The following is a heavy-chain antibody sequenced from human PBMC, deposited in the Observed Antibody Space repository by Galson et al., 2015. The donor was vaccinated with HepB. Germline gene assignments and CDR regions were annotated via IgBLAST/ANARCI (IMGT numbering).Heavy chain of an antibody. J-gene: IGHJ4*02. Sequence: SLRLSCAASGFTFGDYAMSWVRQAPGKGLEWVGFIRSKAYGGTTEYAASVKGRFTISRDDSKSIAYLQMNSLKTEDTAVYYCTRELTYSGYELYYFDYWGQGTLVTVSS. V-gene: IGHV3-49*04. CDR2: IRSKAYGGTT. CDR1: GFTFGDYA. CDR3: TRELTYSGYELYYFDY. D-gene: IGHD5-12*01.